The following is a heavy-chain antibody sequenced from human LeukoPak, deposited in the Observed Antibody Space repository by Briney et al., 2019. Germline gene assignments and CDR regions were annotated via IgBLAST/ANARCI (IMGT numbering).Heavy chain of an antibody. Sequence: PGGSLRLSCAASGFTFSIYSMNWVRQAPGKGLEWVSYISSSSSTIYYADSVKGRFTISRDNAKNSLYLQMNSLRAEDTAVYYCAREADQGYFDYWGQGTLVTVSS. J-gene: IGHJ4*02. D-gene: IGHD6-19*01. V-gene: IGHV3-48*01. CDR2: ISSSSSTI. CDR3: AREADQGYFDY. CDR1: GFTFSIYS.